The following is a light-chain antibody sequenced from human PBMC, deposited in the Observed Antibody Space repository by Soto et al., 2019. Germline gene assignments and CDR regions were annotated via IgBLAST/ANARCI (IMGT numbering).Light chain of an antibody. CDR3: QQYSTYSRT. Sequence: DIQMTQSPSTLSASVGDRVTITCRASQSISDWLAWYQQKPGKAPNLLIYEASSLENGVPSRFSGSGSGTEFTLTISSLQPDDFAIYYCQQYSTYSRTFGQGTKVEVK. V-gene: IGKV1-5*03. CDR2: EAS. J-gene: IGKJ1*01. CDR1: QSISDW.